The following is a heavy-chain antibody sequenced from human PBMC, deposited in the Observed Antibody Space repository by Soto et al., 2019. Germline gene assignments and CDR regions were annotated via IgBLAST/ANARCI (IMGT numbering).Heavy chain of an antibody. J-gene: IGHJ4*02. CDR2: IYYSGST. V-gene: IGHV4-59*12. Sequence: PSETLSLTCTVSGGSISSYYWSWIRQPPGKGLEWIGYIYYSGSTNYNPSLKSRVTISVDTSKNQFSLKMSSVTAADTAVYFCARRIYNSGWYFDYWGQGALVTVSS. CDR1: GGSISSYY. CDR3: ARRIYNSGWYFDY. D-gene: IGHD6-19*01.